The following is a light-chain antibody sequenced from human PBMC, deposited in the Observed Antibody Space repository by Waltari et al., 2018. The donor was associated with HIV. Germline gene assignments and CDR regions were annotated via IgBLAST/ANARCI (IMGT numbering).Light chain of an antibody. CDR2: LGS. V-gene: IGKV2-28*01. Sequence: DIVMTQSPLSLPVTPGEPASISCRSSHSLLNSNGYNYLDWYLQKPGQSPQLLIYLGSNRASGVPDRFSGSGSDTDFTLKISRVEAEDVGVYYCMQALQSPRTFGQGTTVEIK. CDR3: MQALQSPRT. CDR1: HSLLNSNGYNY. J-gene: IGKJ1*01.